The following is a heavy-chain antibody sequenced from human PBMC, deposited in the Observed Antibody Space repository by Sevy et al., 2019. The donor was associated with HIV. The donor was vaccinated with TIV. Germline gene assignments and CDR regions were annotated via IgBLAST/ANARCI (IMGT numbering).Heavy chain of an antibody. J-gene: IGHJ4*02. V-gene: IGHV3-33*01. Sequence: GGSLRLSCAASGFTFSDYGMHWVRQSPGKGLEWVAVIWYDGSSKYYADSVKGRFTIYRDNSKKTVYLQMNSLRAEDTAVYYCARDKLLPVMVTMVRGALSYYFDYWGQGTLVTVSS. CDR2: IWYDGSSK. CDR3: ARDKLLPVMVTMVRGALSYYFDY. CDR1: GFTFSDYG. D-gene: IGHD3-10*01.